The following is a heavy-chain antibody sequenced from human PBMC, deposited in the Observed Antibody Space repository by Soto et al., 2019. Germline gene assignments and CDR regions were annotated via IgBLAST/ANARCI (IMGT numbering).Heavy chain of an antibody. CDR2: MINSGNAV. V-gene: IGHV3-48*01. CDR1: GFSLSPYT. D-gene: IGHD4-17*01. Sequence: EVQLVESGGGFVQPGGSLRLSCTASGFSLSPYTMKWVRQAPGKGLEWVSYMINSGNAVYYADSVRGRFTISRDIAKNSVYLQMNSLRVDDTALYYCSRDEYGDVWGKGTTVTVSS. CDR3: SRDEYGDV. J-gene: IGHJ6*04.